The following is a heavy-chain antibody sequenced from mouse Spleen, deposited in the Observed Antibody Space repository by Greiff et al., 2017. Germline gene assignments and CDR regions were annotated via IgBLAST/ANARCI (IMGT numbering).Heavy chain of an antibody. V-gene: IGHV1-64*01. J-gene: IGHJ4*01. Sequence: VQLQQPGAELVKPGASVKLSCKASGYTFTSYWMHWVKQRPGQGLEWIGMIHPNSGSTNYNEKFKSKATLTVDKSSSTAYMQLSSLTSEDSAVYYCARPNWGYAMDYWGQGTSVTVSS. CDR3: ARPNWGYAMDY. D-gene: IGHD4-1*02. CDR1: GYTFTSYW. CDR2: IHPNSGST.